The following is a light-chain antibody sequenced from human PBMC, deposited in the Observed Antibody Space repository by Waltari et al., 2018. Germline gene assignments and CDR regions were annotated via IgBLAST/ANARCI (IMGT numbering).Light chain of an antibody. CDR3: TSYASSNTVV. CDR1: SGDIGNYNY. CDR2: DVS. J-gene: IGLJ3*02. V-gene: IGLV2-14*03. Sequence: QSALTQPASVSGSPGQSITISCTRTSGDIGNYNYVSWYQQHPGKAPKLMIYDVSKRPSGVSNRFSGSKSGNTASRTIAGLQAEDETYYYCTSYASSNTVVFGGGTKVTVL.